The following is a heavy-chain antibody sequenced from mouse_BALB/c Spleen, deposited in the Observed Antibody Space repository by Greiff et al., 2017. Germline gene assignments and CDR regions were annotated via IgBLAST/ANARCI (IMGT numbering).Heavy chain of an antibody. CDR1: GFTFSSYA. CDR3: AREYGSSYVDY. Sequence: EVHLVESGGGLVKPGGSLKLSCAASGFTFSSYAMSWVRQTPEKRLEWVATISSGGSYTYYPDSVKGRFTISRDNAKNTLYLQMSSLRSEDTAMYYCAREYGSSYVDYGGQGNTRTVAA. J-gene: IGHJ2*01. V-gene: IGHV5-9-3*01. D-gene: IGHD1-1*01. CDR2: ISSGGSYT.